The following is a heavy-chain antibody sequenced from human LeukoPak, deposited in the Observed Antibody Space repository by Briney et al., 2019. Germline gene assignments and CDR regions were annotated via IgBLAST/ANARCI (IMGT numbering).Heavy chain of an antibody. J-gene: IGHJ4*02. CDR3: ARDLQQLAFDY. CDR1: GFTFSTYG. Sequence: GGSLRLSCAASGFTFSTYGMNWVRQAPGKGLGWVSYISSSSSYTNYADSVKGRFTISRDNAKNSLYLQMNSLRAEDTAVYYCARDLQQLAFDYWGQGTLVTVSS. V-gene: IGHV3-21*05. D-gene: IGHD6-13*01. CDR2: ISSSSSYT.